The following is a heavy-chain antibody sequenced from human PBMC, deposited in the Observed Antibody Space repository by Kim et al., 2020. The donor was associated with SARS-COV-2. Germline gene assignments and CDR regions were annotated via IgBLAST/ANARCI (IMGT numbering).Heavy chain of an antibody. CDR2: IYYSGST. Sequence: SETLSLTCTVSGGSISSSSYYWGWIRQPPGKGLEWIGSIYYSGSTYYNPSLKSRVTISVDTSKNQFSLKLSSVTAADTAVYYCARPVYGDYLCAFDIWGQGTMVTVSS. J-gene: IGHJ3*02. V-gene: IGHV4-39*01. CDR3: ARPVYGDYLCAFDI. CDR1: GGSISSSSYY. D-gene: IGHD4-17*01.